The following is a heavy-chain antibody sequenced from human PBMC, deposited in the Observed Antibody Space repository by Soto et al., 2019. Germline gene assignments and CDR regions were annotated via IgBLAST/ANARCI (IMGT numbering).Heavy chain of an antibody. V-gene: IGHV1-69*01. CDR2: IIPIFGTA. J-gene: IGHJ6*02. CDR1: GGTFSSYA. Sequence: QVQLVQSGAEVKKPGSSVKVSCKASGGTFSSYAISWVRQAPGQGLEWMGGIIPIFGTANYAQKFQGRVTITADESTSTAYMELSSLRSEDTAVYCCARRITMVRGVITYYYYGMDVWGQGTTVTVSS. D-gene: IGHD3-10*01. CDR3: ARRITMVRGVITYYYYGMDV.